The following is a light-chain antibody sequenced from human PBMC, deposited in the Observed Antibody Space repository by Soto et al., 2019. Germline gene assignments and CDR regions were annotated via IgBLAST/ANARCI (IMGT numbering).Light chain of an antibody. CDR1: QDINNY. CDR2: DAS. V-gene: IGKV1-33*01. Sequence: DIQMTQSPSSLSASVGDRVTITCQASQDINNYLNWYQQKPGKAPKLLIYDASNLETGVPSRFSGRGSGTDFTFTISSLQPEDVATYYCQQYDNLPFTFGPGTKVDIK. J-gene: IGKJ3*01. CDR3: QQYDNLPFT.